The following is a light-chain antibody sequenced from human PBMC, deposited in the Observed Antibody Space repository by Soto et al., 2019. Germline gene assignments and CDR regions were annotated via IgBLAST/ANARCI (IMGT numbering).Light chain of an antibody. J-gene: IGKJ4*01. V-gene: IGKV3D-15*01. CDR1: ETISRD. CDR2: GAF. CDR3: QQYNKCPLT. Sequence: IVMTQSPATLSVSPGEGATLSCRASETISRDLAWYQQNPGQSPRLLIFGAFTRATGVPVRFSGSGSGTEFTLTVRSLQSEYVAVYFRQQYNKCPLTFGGGTRVEIK.